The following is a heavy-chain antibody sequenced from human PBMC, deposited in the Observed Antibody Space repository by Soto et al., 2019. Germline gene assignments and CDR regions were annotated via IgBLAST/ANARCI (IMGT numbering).Heavy chain of an antibody. J-gene: IGHJ5*01. CDR1: GGSFSDSY. CDR2: ITSSGTT. V-gene: IGHV4-34*01. Sequence: PSETLSLTCAVFGGSFSDSYWSWIRQSPGKGLEWIGEITSSGTTCYNPSLKSRVTISGDTSKNQFSLEVRSVTAADTAVYYCARGRPAIATRWFDSWGQGTLVTVSS. D-gene: IGHD1-1*01. CDR3: ARGRPAIATRWFDS.